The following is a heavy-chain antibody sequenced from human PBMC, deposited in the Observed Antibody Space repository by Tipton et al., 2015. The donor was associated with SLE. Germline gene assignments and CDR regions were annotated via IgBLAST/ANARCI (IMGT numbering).Heavy chain of an antibody. V-gene: IGHV3-23*01. D-gene: IGHD5/OR15-5a*01. Sequence: SLRLSCSVSGLRFREAYMSWIRQAPGKGLEWVSLVTGSGGGTYYSNSVKGRFTISRDNSKNTLYLQMNSLRPQDAAVYYCAKASGGVYGTEYFDYWGQGTLVTVSS. CDR2: VTGSGGGT. CDR1: GLRFREAY. J-gene: IGHJ4*02. CDR3: AKASGGVYGTEYFDY.